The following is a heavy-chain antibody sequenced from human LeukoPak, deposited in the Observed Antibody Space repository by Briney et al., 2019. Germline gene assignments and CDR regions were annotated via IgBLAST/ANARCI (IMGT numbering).Heavy chain of an antibody. V-gene: IGHV3-23*01. Sequence: GEPLRLSCAASGFIFNTYAMSWVRQAPGKGLEWVAVISGDGATTHYADSVKGRFTVSRDNSKDTLYLQMNSLRAEDTAVYYCARRSASDYWGQGTLVTVSS. D-gene: IGHD5-18*01. CDR2: ISGDGATT. CDR3: ARRSASDY. J-gene: IGHJ4*02. CDR1: GFIFNTYA.